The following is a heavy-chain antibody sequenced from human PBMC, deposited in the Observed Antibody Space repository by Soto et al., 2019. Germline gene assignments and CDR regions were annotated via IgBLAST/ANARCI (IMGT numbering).Heavy chain of an antibody. V-gene: IGHV1-18*04. CDR3: ARDKHSSSSRDYYYGMDV. D-gene: IGHD6-6*01. J-gene: IGHJ6*02. Sequence: ASVKVSCKASGYTFTSYGISWVRQAPGQGLEWMGWISAYNGNTNYAQKLQGRVTMTTDTSTSTAYMELRSLRSDDTAVYYCARDKHSSSSRDYYYGMDVWGQGTMVTVYS. CDR2: ISAYNGNT. CDR1: GYTFTSYG.